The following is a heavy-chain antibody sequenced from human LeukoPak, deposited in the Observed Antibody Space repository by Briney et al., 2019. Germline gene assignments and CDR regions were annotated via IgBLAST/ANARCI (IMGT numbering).Heavy chain of an antibody. Sequence: SGTLSLTCAVSGGSVNSSHWWSWVRQSPGKGLEWIGEVFHSGITNYSPSLQSRVTISVDKFKNLFSLKLTSVTAADTARYYCARVKGSWWYLAFDFWGQGTQVTVSS. CDR1: GGSVNSSHW. J-gene: IGHJ4*02. CDR3: ARVKGSWWYLAFDF. CDR2: VFHSGIT. D-gene: IGHD6-19*01. V-gene: IGHV4-4*02.